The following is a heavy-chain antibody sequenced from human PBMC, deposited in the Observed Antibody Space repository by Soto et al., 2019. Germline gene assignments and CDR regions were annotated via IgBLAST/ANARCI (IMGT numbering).Heavy chain of an antibody. D-gene: IGHD3-10*01. CDR3: TSSRTMVRGYYYYYMDV. V-gene: IGHV3-73*01. J-gene: IGHJ6*03. Sequence: GGSLRLSCAASGFTFSGSAMHWVRQASGKGLEWVGRIRSKANSYATAYAASVKGRFTISRDDSKNTAYLQMNSLKTEDTAVYYCTSSRTMVRGYYYYYMDVWGKGTTVTVSS. CDR2: IRSKANSYAT. CDR1: GFTFSGSA.